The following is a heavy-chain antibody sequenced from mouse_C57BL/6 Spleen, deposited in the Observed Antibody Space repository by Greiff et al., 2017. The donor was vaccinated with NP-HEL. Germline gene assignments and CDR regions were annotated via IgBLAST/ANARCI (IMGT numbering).Heavy chain of an antibody. CDR1: GYSITSGYY. CDR3: ARAAYYSNYEGFAY. D-gene: IGHD2-5*01. V-gene: IGHV3-6*01. CDR2: ISYDGSN. J-gene: IGHJ3*01. Sequence: EVQLQESGPGLVKPSQSLSLTCSVTGYSITSGYYWNWIRQFPGNKLEWMGYISYDGSNNYNPSLKNRISITRDTSKNQFFLKLNSVTTEDTATYYCARAAYYSNYEGFAYWGQGTLVTVSA.